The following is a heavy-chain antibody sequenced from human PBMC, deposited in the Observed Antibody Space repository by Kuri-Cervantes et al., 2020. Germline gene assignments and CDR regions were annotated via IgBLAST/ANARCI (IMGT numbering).Heavy chain of an antibody. D-gene: IGHD6-19*01. CDR2: IIPIFGTA. CDR3: ATNRGIAVAGSPEFDY. V-gene: IGHV1-69*13. CDR1: GGTFSSYA. Sequence: SVKVSCKASGGTFSSYAISWVRQAPGQGLEWMGGIIPIFGTANYAQKFQGRVTITADESTSTAYMELSSPRSEDTAVYYCATNRGIAVAGSPEFDYWGQGTLVTVSS. J-gene: IGHJ4*02.